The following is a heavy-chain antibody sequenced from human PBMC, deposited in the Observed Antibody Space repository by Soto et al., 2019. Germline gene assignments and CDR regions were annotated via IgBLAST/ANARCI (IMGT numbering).Heavy chain of an antibody. V-gene: IGHV3-23*01. CDR1: GFTFSSYA. CDR2: ISGSDGIT. CDR3: AKEGGGGHFDS. J-gene: IGHJ4*02. Sequence: EVQLLESGGGLVQPGGSLRLSCAASGFTFSSYAMSWVRQAPGKGLEWVSSISGSDGITYYADSVKGRFTISRDNSKNRLNLKKNGLEAEDRAVYSCAKEGGGGHFDSGGQETLVTVSS. D-gene: IGHD3-10*01.